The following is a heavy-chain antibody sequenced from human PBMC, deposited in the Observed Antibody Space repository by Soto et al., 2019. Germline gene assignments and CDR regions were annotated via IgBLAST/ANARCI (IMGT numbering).Heavy chain of an antibody. V-gene: IGHV4-59*08. CDR3: ARSSSGSYYQQY. D-gene: IGHD3-10*01. CDR1: GDSIISYY. CDR2: IYYNGGTT. Sequence: PSETLSLTCTVSGDSIISYYWSWIRQPPGKGLEWLGYIYYNGGTTSYNPSLKSRVTISVDTSNNQLSLNLSSVTAADTAVYYCARSSSGSYYQQYWGQGALVTVSS. J-gene: IGHJ4*02.